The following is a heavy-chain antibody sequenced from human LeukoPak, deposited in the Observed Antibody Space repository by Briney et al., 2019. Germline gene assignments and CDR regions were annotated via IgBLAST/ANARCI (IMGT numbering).Heavy chain of an antibody. J-gene: IGHJ6*02. CDR2: ISHMGDTT. CDR3: ARSRRGSGYYFGLDV. V-gene: IGHV3-48*01. D-gene: IGHD2-15*01. Sequence: GGFLRLSCAASGFTLHFYSLNWVRQAPGKGLEWISLISHMGDTTYYADSVKGRFTISRDNAKNSLFLQMNSLRVEDTAVYYCARSRRGSGYYFGLDVWGRGTTVTVSS. CDR1: GFTLHFYS.